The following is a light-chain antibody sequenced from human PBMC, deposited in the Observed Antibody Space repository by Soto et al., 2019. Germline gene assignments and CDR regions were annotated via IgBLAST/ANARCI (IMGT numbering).Light chain of an antibody. Sequence: DIQMTQSPSSLSASVLDIVTITFLASQSISSYLNWYQQKPGKAPKLLIYAASSLQSGVPSRFSGSGSGTDFTLTISSLQPEDFATYYCQQSYSFPITFGQGTRL. CDR2: AAS. CDR1: QSISSY. CDR3: QQSYSFPIT. V-gene: IGKV1-39*01. J-gene: IGKJ5*01.